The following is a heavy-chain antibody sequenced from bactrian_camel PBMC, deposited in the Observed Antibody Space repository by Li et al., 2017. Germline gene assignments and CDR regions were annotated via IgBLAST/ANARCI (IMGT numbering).Heavy chain of an antibody. Sequence: DVQLVESGGGSVQAGGSLRLSCEVSGITEGTNCIGWFRQASGKEREWVGSLDSDGRINYADSVKGRFTISKDNRKNILYLQMNSLTPGDTAMYYCALKPNPHGSWMCRSAYYDYWGQGTQVTVS. V-gene: IGHV3S10*01. D-gene: IGHD6*01. CDR1: GITEGTNC. CDR3: ALKPNPHGSWMCRSAYYDY. J-gene: IGHJ4*01. CDR2: LDSDGRI.